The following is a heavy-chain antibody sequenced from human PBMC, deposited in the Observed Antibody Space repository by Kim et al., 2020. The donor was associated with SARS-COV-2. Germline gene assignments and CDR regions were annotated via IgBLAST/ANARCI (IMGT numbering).Heavy chain of an antibody. CDR2: IYSGGSST. CDR3: AKGGGMDSRSWYYFDY. Sequence: GGSLRLSCAASGFTFSSYAMSWVRQAPGKGLEWVSVIYSGGSSTYYADSVKGRFTISRDNSKNTLYLQMNSLRAEDTAVYYCAKGGGMDSRSWYYFDYWG. V-gene: IGHV3-23*03. J-gene: IGHJ4*01. CDR1: GFTFSSYA. D-gene: IGHD6-13*01.